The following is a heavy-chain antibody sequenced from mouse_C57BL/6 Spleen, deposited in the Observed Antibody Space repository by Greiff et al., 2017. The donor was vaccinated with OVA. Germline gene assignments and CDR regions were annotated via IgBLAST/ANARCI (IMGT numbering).Heavy chain of an antibody. CDR1: GYTFTSYW. CDR3: ANGSSYVGYFDV. V-gene: IGHV1-50*01. D-gene: IGHD1-1*01. CDR2: IDPSDSYT. J-gene: IGHJ1*03. Sequence: VQLQQPGAELVKPGASVKLSCKASGYTFTSYWMQWVKQRPGQGLEWIGEIDPSDSYTNYNQKFKGKATLTVDTSSSTAYMQLSSLTSEDSAVYYCANGSSYVGYFDVWGTGTTVTVSS.